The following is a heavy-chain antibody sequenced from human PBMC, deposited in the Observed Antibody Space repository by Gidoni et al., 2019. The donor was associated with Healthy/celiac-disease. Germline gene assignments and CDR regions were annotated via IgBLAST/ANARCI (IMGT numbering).Heavy chain of an antibody. CDR2: ISGSGGST. D-gene: IGHD6-19*01. CDR1: GFTFSSYA. V-gene: IGHV3-23*01. CDR3: AKAFGTGRGFFIAVADY. Sequence: EVQLLESGGGLVQPGGSLRLSCAASGFTFSSYAMSWVRQAPGKGLGWVSAISGSGGSTYYADSVKGRFTISRDNSKNTLYLQMNSLRAEDTAVYYCAKAFGTGRGFFIAVADYWGQGTLVTVSS. J-gene: IGHJ4*02.